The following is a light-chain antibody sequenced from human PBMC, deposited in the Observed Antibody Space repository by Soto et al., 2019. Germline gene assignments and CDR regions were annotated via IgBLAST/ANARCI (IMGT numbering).Light chain of an antibody. CDR3: SSYTSSSTLV. Sequence: QFLLTQPASLSGASGQSITISCTGTSIDVGGYNYVSWYQQHPGKAPKLMIYDVSNRPSGVSNRFSGSKSGNTASLTISGLQAEDEADYYCSSYTSSSTLVFGTGTRSPS. CDR1: SIDVGGYNY. J-gene: IGLJ1*01. V-gene: IGLV2-14*01. CDR2: DVS.